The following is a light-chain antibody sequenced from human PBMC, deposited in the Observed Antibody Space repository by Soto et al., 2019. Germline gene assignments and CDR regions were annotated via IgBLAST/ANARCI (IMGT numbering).Light chain of an antibody. CDR2: GAS. CDR3: QHYNDWPPTWT. CDR1: QSVSSK. J-gene: IGKJ1*01. V-gene: IGKV3D-15*01. Sequence: EIVMTQSPATLSVSPGERATLSCRASQSVSSKLAWYQQKPGQAPRVLIYGASTRATGIPARFGGGGSGTEFTLTISSLQSEDFAVYFCQHYNDWPPTWTFGQGTRVEIK.